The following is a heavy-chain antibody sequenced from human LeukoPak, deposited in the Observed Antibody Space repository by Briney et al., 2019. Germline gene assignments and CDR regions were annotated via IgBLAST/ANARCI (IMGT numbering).Heavy chain of an antibody. Sequence: GGSLRLSCAASGFIVSSNYMNWVRQAPGRGPEWVSVIYKAGNTFYADSVKGRFTMSRDNSKNTLYLQMNSLRAEDTAVYYCARVLLDTNGDQYWYYDLWGRGTLVTVSS. J-gene: IGHJ2*01. V-gene: IGHV3-53*01. CDR2: IYKAGNT. D-gene: IGHD2-8*01. CDR1: GFIVSSNY. CDR3: ARVLLDTNGDQYWYYDL.